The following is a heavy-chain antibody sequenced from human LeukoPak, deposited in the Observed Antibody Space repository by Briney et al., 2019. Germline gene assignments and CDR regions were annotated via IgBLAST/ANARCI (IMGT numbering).Heavy chain of an antibody. CDR3: ARAKGLFDH. J-gene: IGHJ4*02. Sequence: ASVKVSCKASGYTFAIYFIHWVRQAPGQGLEWMGIINPSGGSTSYTQKFQGRLTMTRDTSTSTVYMELSSLRSEDTAGYYCARAKGLFDHCGQGTLVTVSS. V-gene: IGHV1-46*01. CDR2: INPSGGST. CDR1: GYTFAIYF.